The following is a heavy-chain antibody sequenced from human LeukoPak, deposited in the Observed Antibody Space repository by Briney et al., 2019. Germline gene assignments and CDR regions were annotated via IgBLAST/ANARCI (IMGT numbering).Heavy chain of an antibody. CDR2: IYYSGST. J-gene: IGHJ4*02. CDR1: GGSISSGNYY. Sequence: SQTLSLTCTVSGGSISSGNYYWSWIRQPPGKGLEWIGSIYYSGSTYYNPSLKSRVTISVDTSKNQFSLKLSSVTAADTAVYYCARLVVSAATPAKTVEYWGQGTLVTVSS. D-gene: IGHD2-2*01. V-gene: IGHV4-39*07. CDR3: ARLVVSAATPAKTVEY.